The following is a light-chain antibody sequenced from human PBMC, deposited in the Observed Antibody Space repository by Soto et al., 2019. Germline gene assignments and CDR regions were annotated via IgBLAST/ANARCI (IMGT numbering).Light chain of an antibody. CDR2: EVT. CDR1: STDIGAYNY. Sequence: QSALTQPASVSGSPGQSITISCTGTSTDIGAYNYVSWYQQHPGKAPKLLIYEVTNRPSGVSNRFSGSKSGNTASLTISGLQAEDEADYYCCSYAGPRTYVFGTGTKVTVL. CDR3: CSYAGPRTYV. V-gene: IGLV2-23*02. J-gene: IGLJ1*01.